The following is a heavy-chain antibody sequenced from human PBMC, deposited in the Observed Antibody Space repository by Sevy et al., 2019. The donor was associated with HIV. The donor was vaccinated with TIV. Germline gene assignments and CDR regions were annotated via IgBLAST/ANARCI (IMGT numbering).Heavy chain of an antibody. V-gene: IGHV3-23*01. Sequence: PGGSLRLSCAASGLTLTTTGMSWVRQAPGKGLEGVAGVTSDGTTYYADSVRDRFTVSRDNSKNTLYLQLNSLRADDTAVFYCAGGDTTMITDLDYWGQGTLVTVSS. CDR2: VTSDGTT. D-gene: IGHD3-16*01. CDR1: GLTLTTTG. J-gene: IGHJ4*02. CDR3: AGGDTTMITDLDY.